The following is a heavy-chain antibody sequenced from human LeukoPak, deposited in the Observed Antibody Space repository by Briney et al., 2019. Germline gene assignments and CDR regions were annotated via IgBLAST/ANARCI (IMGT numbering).Heavy chain of an antibody. V-gene: IGHV4-30-2*01. Sequence: SETLSLTCAVSGGSISSGGYSWSWIRQPPGKGLEWIGYIYHSGSTYYNPSLKSRVTISVDRSKNQFSLKLSSVTAADTAVYYCARGYAYDILTGYKRDYYGMDVWGQGTTVTVSS. CDR2: IYHSGST. CDR3: ARGYAYDILTGYKRDYYGMDV. D-gene: IGHD3-9*01. CDR1: GGSISSGGYS. J-gene: IGHJ6*02.